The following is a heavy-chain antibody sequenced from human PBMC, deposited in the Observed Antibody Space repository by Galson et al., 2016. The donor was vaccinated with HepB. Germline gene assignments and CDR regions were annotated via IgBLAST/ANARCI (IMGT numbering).Heavy chain of an antibody. D-gene: IGHD3-16*01. CDR1: GFTLRNYA. CDR2: SSASGGRT. V-gene: IGHV3-23*01. Sequence: SLRLSCAASGFTLRNYAMGWVRQAPGKGLEWVAGSSASGGRTYYADSVKGRFTISRDNSENTLYVEMNSLRAEDTAVYYCAKHGGFDYWGQGALVTVSS. CDR3: AKHGGFDY. J-gene: IGHJ4*02.